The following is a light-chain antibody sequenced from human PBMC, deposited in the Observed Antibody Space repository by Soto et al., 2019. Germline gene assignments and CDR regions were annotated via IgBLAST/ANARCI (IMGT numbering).Light chain of an antibody. CDR1: SSDVGSYNL. CDR2: EGS. Sequence: QSVLTQPASVSGSPGQSITISCTGTSSDVGSYNLVSWYQQHPGKAPKLMIYEGSKRPSGVSNRFSGSKSGNTASLTISRLQTADDADYFCKSYACSNTYVFGSGTKVTVL. J-gene: IGLJ1*01. CDR3: KSYACSNTYV. V-gene: IGLV2-14*02.